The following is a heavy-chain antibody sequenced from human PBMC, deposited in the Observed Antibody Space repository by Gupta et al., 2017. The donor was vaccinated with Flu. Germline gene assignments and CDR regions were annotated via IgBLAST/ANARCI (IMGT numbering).Heavy chain of an antibody. D-gene: IGHD6-19*01. V-gene: IGHV1-2*02. CDR3: ARGEYSSGWYAL. CDR2: INPNSGGT. Sequence: LRQAPGKGLEWMGWINPNSGGTNYEQKFQGRVTMTRDTSISTAYMELSRLRSDDTAVYYCARGEYSSGWYALWGQGTLVTVSS. J-gene: IGHJ4*02.